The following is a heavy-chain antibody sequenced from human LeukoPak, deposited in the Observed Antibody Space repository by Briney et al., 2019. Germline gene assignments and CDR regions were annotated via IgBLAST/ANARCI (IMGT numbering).Heavy chain of an antibody. CDR2: MNPNSGNT. CDR3: ARDGVPYYYDSSGYAPPPPRLNY. CDR1: GYTFTSYD. V-gene: IGHV1-8*01. J-gene: IGHJ4*02. Sequence: ASVKVSCKASGYTFTSYDINSVRQATGQGLEWMGWMNPNSGNTGYAQRFQGRVTMTRNTSISTAYMELSSLRSEDTAVYYCARDGVPYYYDSSGYAPPPPRLNYWGQGTLVTVSS. D-gene: IGHD3-22*01.